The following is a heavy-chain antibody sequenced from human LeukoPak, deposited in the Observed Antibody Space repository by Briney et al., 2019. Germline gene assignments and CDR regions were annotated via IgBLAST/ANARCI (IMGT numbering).Heavy chain of an antibody. Sequence: GASVKVSCKASGYTFTSYDINWVRQATGQGLEWMGWISAYNGNTNYAQKLQGRVTMTTDTSTSTAYMELRSLRSDDTAVYYCARSYYGDYLRIKFDYWGQGTLVTVSS. CDR2: ISAYNGNT. CDR1: GYTFTSYD. D-gene: IGHD4-17*01. J-gene: IGHJ4*02. CDR3: ARSYYGDYLRIKFDY. V-gene: IGHV1-18*01.